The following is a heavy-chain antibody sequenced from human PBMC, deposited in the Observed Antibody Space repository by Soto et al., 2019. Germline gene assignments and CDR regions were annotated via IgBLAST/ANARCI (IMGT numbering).Heavy chain of an antibody. CDR1: GFSLSTTGVG. Sequence: SGPTLVNPTQTLTLTCTFSGFSLSTTGVGVSWIRQPPGEALEWLALIYWHDDKRYSPSLKSRLSITKDTSKNQVVLTMTDMDPVDTATYYCAHRGGAAVGLYYFDYWGQGALVTVSS. V-gene: IGHV2-5*01. D-gene: IGHD3-16*01. J-gene: IGHJ4*02. CDR2: IYWHDDK. CDR3: AHRGGAAVGLYYFDY.